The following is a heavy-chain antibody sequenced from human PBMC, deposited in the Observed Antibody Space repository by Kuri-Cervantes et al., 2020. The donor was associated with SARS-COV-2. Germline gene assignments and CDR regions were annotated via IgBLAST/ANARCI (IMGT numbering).Heavy chain of an antibody. D-gene: IGHD3-3*01. CDR2: LTNDGSDA. CDR1: GFTFSSYG. CDR3: ARGRGPGDFWSGLNWFDP. Sequence: GESLKISCEASGFTFSSYGMDWVRQAPGKGLVWVSRLTNDGSDAIFADSVKGRFTISRDNFKNTLYLQMSSLRAEDTAVYYCARGRGPGDFWSGLNWFDPWGQGTLVTVSS. J-gene: IGHJ5*02. V-gene: IGHV3-74*01.